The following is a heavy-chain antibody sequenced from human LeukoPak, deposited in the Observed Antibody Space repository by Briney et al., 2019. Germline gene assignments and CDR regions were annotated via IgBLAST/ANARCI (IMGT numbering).Heavy chain of an antibody. J-gene: IGHJ4*02. CDR2: ISYDGSNK. Sequence: GRSLRLSCAASGFTFSSYAMHWVRQAPGKGLEWVAVISYDGSNKYYADSVKGRFTISRDNSKNTLYLQMNSLRAEDTAVYYXXXDRGFFDYWGQGTLVTVSS. D-gene: IGHD3-10*01. CDR1: GFTFSSYA. CDR3: XXDRGFFDY. V-gene: IGHV3-30-3*01.